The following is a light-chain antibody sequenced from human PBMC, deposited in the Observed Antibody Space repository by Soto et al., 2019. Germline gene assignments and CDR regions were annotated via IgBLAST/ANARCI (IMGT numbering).Light chain of an antibody. Sequence: DIVMTQSPDSLAVSLGERATLDCKSSQTVLNSSNNKTYLAWYRQRPGQPPTLLINWASTRQSGVPARFRGSGSGTEFTLTITDLQAEDLAVYYCQQFHTIPWTLGQGTKVEIK. V-gene: IGKV4-1*01. CDR2: WAS. J-gene: IGKJ1*01. CDR3: QQFHTIPWT. CDR1: QTVLNSSNNKTY.